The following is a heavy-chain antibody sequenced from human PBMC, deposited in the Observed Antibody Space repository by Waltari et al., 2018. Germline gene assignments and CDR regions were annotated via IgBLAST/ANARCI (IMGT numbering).Heavy chain of an antibody. V-gene: IGHV3-23*04. CDR3: ARHRGTGWLNALDI. CDR1: GFNFSDYG. J-gene: IGHJ3*02. CDR2: LSSYAITT. D-gene: IGHD6-19*01. Sequence: EVQLVESGGGLVQPGGSLRLSCAASGFNFSDYGMSWVRQAPGKGLVWVSSLSSYAITTYYADAGKGRFTIPRDNSKYTVYLELNSRRAEDTAVYYCARHRGTGWLNALDIWGQGTMVAISS.